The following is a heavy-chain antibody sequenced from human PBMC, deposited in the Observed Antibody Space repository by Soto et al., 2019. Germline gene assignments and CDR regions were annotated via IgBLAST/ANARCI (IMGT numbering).Heavy chain of an antibody. J-gene: IGHJ4*02. Sequence: EVQLVESGGGLVQPGGSLRLSCAASGVTFSNYWMHWVRLPPGKGLLWVSRINIGGSAANYAGSVEGRFTVSRDDAKNTLYLQMNSRRDDDTAVYSGVRGTNDWYGIYYWGQGAPVNAS. V-gene: IGHV3-74*01. CDR1: GVTFSNYW. CDR2: INIGGSAA. D-gene: IGHD3-9*01. CDR3: VRGTNDWYGIYY.